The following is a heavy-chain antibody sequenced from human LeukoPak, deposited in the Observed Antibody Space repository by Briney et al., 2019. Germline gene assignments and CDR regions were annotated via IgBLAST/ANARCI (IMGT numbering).Heavy chain of an antibody. D-gene: IGHD3-22*01. Sequence: GGSLRLSCAASGLTFSSYAMHWVRQAPGKGLEWVSYISSSGSTIYYADSVKGRFTISRDNAKNSLYLQMNSLRAEDTAVYYCARALYYYDSSNFDYWGQGTLVTVSS. CDR3: ARALYYYDSSNFDY. CDR1: GLTFSSYA. V-gene: IGHV3-48*04. CDR2: ISSSGSTI. J-gene: IGHJ4*02.